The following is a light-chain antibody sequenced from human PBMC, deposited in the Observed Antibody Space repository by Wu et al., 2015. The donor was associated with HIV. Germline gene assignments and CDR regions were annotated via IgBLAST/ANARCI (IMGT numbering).Light chain of an antibody. Sequence: EIVLTQSPATLSLSPGERATLSCRASQIIFSYLAWYQQTPGQAPRLLIYDASNRATGIPARFSGSGSGTDFTLTISSLEPEDFVVYYCQQRSSWPLTFGGGTKVEIK. CDR1: QIIFSY. V-gene: IGKV3-11*01. CDR2: DAS. CDR3: QQRSSWPLT. J-gene: IGKJ4*01.